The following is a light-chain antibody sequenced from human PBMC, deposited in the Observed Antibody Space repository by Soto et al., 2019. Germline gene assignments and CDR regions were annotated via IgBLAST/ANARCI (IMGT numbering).Light chain of an antibody. CDR3: QQYENLPPK. J-gene: IGKJ1*01. CDR2: DAS. Sequence: DLQMTQSPSSLSASVGDRVTITCQASQDINNYLNWFQQKPVKAPKLLIYDASNLETRVPSRFCGSGSWQDFTLTIRSQHPEDIATYYCQQYENLPPKFGQGAQAEIK. CDR1: QDINNY. V-gene: IGKV1-33*01.